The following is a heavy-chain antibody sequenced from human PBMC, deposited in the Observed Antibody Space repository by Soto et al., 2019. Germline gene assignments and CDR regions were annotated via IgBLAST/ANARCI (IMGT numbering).Heavy chain of an antibody. CDR1: GYTFTSYA. D-gene: IGHD6-6*01. V-gene: IGHV1-3*01. Sequence: SVKVSCKASGYTFTSYAMHWVRQAPGQRLEWMGWINAGNGNTKYSQKFQGRVTITRDTSASTAYMELSSLRSEDTAVYYCARDLAGSSSYDYWGQGTLVTVSS. CDR3: ARDLAGSSSYDY. J-gene: IGHJ4*02. CDR2: INAGNGNT.